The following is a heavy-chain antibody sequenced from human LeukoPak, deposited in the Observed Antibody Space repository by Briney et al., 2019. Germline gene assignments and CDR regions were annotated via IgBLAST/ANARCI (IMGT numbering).Heavy chain of an antibody. CDR3: ARDLFRHAAAAGIGY. D-gene: IGHD6-13*01. CDR2: INPNSGGT. Sequence: ASVKVSCEASGYTFTGYYMHWVRQAPGQGLEWMGRINPNSGGTNYAQKFQGRVTMTRDTSISTAYMELSRLRSDDTAVYYCARDLFRHAAAAGIGYWGQGTLVTVSS. V-gene: IGHV1-2*06. CDR1: GYTFTGYY. J-gene: IGHJ4*02.